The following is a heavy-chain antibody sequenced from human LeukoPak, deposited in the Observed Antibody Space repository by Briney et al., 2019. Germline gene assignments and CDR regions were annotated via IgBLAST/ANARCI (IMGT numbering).Heavy chain of an antibody. V-gene: IGHV4-59*01. Sequence: SETLSLTCTVSGGSISSYYWSWIRQPPGNGLEWIGYIYYSGSTNYNPSLKSRVTISVDTSKNQFSLKLSSVTAADTAVYYCARDLVVVPAAPQAFDIWGQGTMVTVSS. J-gene: IGHJ3*02. CDR1: GGSISSYY. D-gene: IGHD2-2*01. CDR2: IYYSGST. CDR3: ARDLVVVPAAPQAFDI.